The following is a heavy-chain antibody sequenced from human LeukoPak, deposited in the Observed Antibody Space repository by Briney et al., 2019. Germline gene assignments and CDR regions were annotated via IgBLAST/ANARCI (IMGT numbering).Heavy chain of an antibody. CDR1: GGPISSGGYY. V-gene: IGHV4-31*03. CDR2: IYYSGST. CDR3: AREGNLGNWFDP. J-gene: IGHJ5*02. Sequence: SQTLSLTCTVSGGPISSGGYYWSWIRQHPGKGLEWIGYIYYSGSTYYNPSLKSRVTISVDTSKNQFSLRLSSVTAADTAVYYCAREGNLGNWFDPWGQGTLVTVSS.